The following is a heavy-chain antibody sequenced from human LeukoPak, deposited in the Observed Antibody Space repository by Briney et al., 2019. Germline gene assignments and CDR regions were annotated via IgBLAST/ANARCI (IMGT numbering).Heavy chain of an antibody. CDR3: ARDSESGTTNWFDP. D-gene: IGHD1-7*01. CDR2: ISSSSYI. Sequence: GRSLRLSCAASGFTFSSYSMNWVRQAPGKGLEWVSSISSSSYIYYADSVKGRFTISRDNAKNSLYLQMNSLRAEDTAVYYCARDSESGTTNWFDPWGQGTLVTVSS. J-gene: IGHJ5*02. V-gene: IGHV3-21*01. CDR1: GFTFSSYS.